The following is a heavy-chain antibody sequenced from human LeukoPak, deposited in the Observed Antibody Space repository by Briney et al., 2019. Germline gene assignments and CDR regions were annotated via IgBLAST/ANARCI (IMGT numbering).Heavy chain of an antibody. Sequence: SETLSLTCAVSGHSISRDYYWGWIRQPPGKGLEWIGSIYHSGSTYYNPSLESRVTISLDTSKNQFSLKLSSVTAADTAVYYCARQGEMPTIKPFDYWGQGTLVTVSS. D-gene: IGHD5-24*01. J-gene: IGHJ4*02. CDR1: GHSISRDYY. CDR3: ARQGEMPTIKPFDY. CDR2: IYHSGST. V-gene: IGHV4-38-2*01.